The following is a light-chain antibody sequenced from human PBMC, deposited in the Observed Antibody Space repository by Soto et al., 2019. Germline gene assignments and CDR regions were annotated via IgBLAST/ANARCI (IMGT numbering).Light chain of an antibody. CDR1: QSISGN. CDR2: DAS. V-gene: IGKV3D-15*01. J-gene: IGKJ1*01. Sequence: EIVLTQSPGTLSVSPWERATLSCRASQSISGNLVWYQQKPGQAPRLLIYDASNRATGIPARFSGSGSGTEFTLTISSLQSEDFAVYYCQQYNNWPLSFGQGTKVDIK. CDR3: QQYNNWPLS.